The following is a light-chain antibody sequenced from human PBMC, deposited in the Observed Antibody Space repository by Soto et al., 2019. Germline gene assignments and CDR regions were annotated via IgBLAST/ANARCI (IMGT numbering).Light chain of an antibody. Sequence: QCALTQPASVSGSPGQSSAISCTGTDSDIGGYDYVSWYQQHPGKAPKLMLYDVNNRPSGVSNRFSGSKSGNTASLTISGLQAEDEATYYCGSFTTSTTVVFGGGTQLTVL. CDR3: GSFTTSTTVV. CDR2: DVN. CDR1: DSDIGGYDY. J-gene: IGLJ2*01. V-gene: IGLV2-14*03.